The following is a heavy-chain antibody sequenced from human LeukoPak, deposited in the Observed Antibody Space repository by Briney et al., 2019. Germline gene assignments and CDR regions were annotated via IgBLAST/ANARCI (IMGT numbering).Heavy chain of an antibody. CDR3: ARDGDTMISDYYYYGMDV. CDR1: GFTVSSNY. J-gene: IGHJ6*02. Sequence: PGGSLRLSCAASGFTVSSNYMSWVRQAPGKGLEWVSVIYSGGSTYYADSVKGRFTISRDNSKNTLYLQMNSLRAEDTAVYYCARDGDTMISDYYYYGMDVWGQGTMVTVSS. V-gene: IGHV3-53*01. CDR2: IYSGGST. D-gene: IGHD3-22*01.